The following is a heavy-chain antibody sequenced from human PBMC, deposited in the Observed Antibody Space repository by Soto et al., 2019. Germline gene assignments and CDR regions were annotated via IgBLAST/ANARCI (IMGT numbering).Heavy chain of an antibody. Sequence: PVWSLRLSCAASGFTFNNYAMTWVRQAPGKGLEWVSVISGSADTTYYADSVKGRFTISRDNSKNTLYLQMNSLRAEDTAVYYCATPPYGLYVWGQVTTVTVSS. CDR2: ISGSADTT. CDR1: GFTFNNYA. J-gene: IGHJ6*02. V-gene: IGHV3-23*01. CDR3: ATPPYGLYV.